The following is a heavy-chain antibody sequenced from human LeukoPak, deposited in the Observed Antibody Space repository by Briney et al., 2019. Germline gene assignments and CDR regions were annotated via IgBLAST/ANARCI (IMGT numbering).Heavy chain of an antibody. V-gene: IGHV4-4*02. J-gene: IGHJ4*02. D-gene: IGHD3-22*01. CDR2: MYLSGTT. Sequence: PSETLSLTCTVSGDSINSLDLWSWVRQPPGKGLEWIGEMYLSGTTHSNPSVKSRVTISIDKSKNQFFLNLSSVTAADTAVYYCAGLVGRYSSGLYYYYFDYWGQGTLVTVTS. CDR1: GDSINSLDL. CDR3: AGLVGRYSSGLYYYYFDY.